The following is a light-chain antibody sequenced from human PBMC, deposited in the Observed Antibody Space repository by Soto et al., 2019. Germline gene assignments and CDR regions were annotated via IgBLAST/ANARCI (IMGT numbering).Light chain of an antibody. J-gene: IGLJ3*02. CDR2: EVS. Sequence: QSALTQPASVSGSPGQSITISCTGTSSDIGYYNYVCWYQQHPGKAPKLMIYEVSNRPSGVSDRFSGSKSGNTASLTISGLQAEDEADYYCTSYTSSGTWVFGGGTKLTVL. CDR1: SSDIGYYNY. CDR3: TSYTSSGTWV. V-gene: IGLV2-14*01.